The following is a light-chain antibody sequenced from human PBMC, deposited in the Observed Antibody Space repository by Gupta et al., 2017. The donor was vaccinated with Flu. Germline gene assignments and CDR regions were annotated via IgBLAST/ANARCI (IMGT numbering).Light chain of an antibody. Sequence: QSALTQPASVSGSPGQSITISCTGTLSDVGGYKYVSWYQQHPGKAPKLMIYEFSTRPSGVSDRFSGSTSGNTASLIISGLQTEDEADYYCRSYTSVSTWVFGGGTKLTVL. J-gene: IGLJ3*02. CDR1: LSDVGGYKY. CDR3: RSYTSVSTWV. CDR2: EFS. V-gene: IGLV2-14*01.